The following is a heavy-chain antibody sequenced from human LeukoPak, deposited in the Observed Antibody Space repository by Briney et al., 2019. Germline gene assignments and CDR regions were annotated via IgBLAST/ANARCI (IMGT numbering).Heavy chain of an antibody. CDR2: IIPIFGTA. J-gene: IGHJ5*02. V-gene: IGHV1-69*13. Sequence: ASVKVSCKASGGTFSSYAISWVRQAPGHGLEWMGGIIPIFGTANYAQKFQGRVTITADESTSTAYMELSSLRSEDTAVYYCARVKDIVVVPAATGGYWFDPWGQGTLVTVSS. CDR3: ARVKDIVVVPAATGGYWFDP. D-gene: IGHD2-2*01. CDR1: GGTFSSYA.